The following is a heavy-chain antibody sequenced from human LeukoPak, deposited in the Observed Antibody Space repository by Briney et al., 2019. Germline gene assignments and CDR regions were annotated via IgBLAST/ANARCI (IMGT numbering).Heavy chain of an antibody. D-gene: IGHD6-19*01. Sequence: PGGSLRLSCAASGFTVSSNYMSWVRQAPGKGLEWVSVIYSGGSTYYADSVKGRFTISRDNSKNTLYLQMNSLRAEDTAVYYCARDKGAVAPMYYCGMDVWGQGTTVTVSS. CDR2: IYSGGST. CDR1: GFTVSSNY. J-gene: IGHJ6*02. V-gene: IGHV3-66*01. CDR3: ARDKGAVAPMYYCGMDV.